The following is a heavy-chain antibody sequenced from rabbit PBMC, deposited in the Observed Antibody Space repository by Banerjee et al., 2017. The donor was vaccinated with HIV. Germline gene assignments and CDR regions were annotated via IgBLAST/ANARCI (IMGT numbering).Heavy chain of an antibody. V-gene: IGHV1S45*01. D-gene: IGHD4-1*01. J-gene: IGHJ4*01. CDR2: IYAGGSGST. CDR1: GFTLSSYW. Sequence: QEQLEESGGDLVKPEGSLTLTCTASGFTLSSYWICWVRQAPGTGLEWIGDIYAGGSGSTYYASWAKGRFTISRTSSTTVALQMTSLTAADTATYFCARDLAGVIGWNFDLWGPGTLVTVS. CDR3: ARDLAGVIGWNFDL.